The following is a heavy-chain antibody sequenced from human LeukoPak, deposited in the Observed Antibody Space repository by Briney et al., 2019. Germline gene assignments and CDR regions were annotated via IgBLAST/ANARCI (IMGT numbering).Heavy chain of an antibody. CDR2: IKHDGSEK. CDR1: GFTFSSYW. D-gene: IGHD2-15*01. V-gene: IGHV3-7*01. J-gene: IGHJ4*02. CDR3: ARVGRTSSTCFGYLIFDY. Sequence: GGSLRLSCAASGFTFSSYWMSWVRQAPGKGLEWVANIKHDGSEKYYVDSVEGRFTISRDNAKNSLYLQMNSLRGEDTAVYYCARVGRTSSTCFGYLIFDYWGQGALVTVSS.